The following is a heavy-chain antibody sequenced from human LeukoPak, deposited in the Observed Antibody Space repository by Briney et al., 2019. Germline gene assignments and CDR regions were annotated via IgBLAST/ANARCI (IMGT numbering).Heavy chain of an antibody. J-gene: IGHJ4*02. CDR2: MFYRGST. V-gene: IGHV4-39*01. Sequence: SETLSLTCTVSGGSISSSSHYWAWIRHPPGKGLAWIGGMFYRGSTYYNPSLRSRVTISVDTSRNQFSLKLSSVTASDTAIYYCVRQGGWGGAHSLIEYWGQGTLVTVSS. D-gene: IGHD1-26*01. CDR3: VRQGGWGGAHSLIEY. CDR1: GGSISSSSHY.